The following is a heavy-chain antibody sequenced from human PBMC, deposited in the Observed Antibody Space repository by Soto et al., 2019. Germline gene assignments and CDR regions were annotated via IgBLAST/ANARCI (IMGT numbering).Heavy chain of an antibody. V-gene: IGHV3-66*01. J-gene: IGHJ4*02. Sequence: PGRSLRLSCAATGFTASTKYISWVRQAPGKGLEWVSVIYSGGSTYYADSAKGRFTISRDNSKNTLYLQMNSLRAEETAVYYCARSLDLVYYDYWGQGTRDTV. CDR1: GFTASTKY. D-gene: IGHD2-8*02. CDR3: ARSLDLVYYDY. CDR2: IYSGGST.